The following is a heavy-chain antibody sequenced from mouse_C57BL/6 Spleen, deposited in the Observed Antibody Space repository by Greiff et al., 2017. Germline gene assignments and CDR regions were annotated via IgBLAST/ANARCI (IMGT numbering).Heavy chain of an antibody. CDR2: IDPSDSYT. CDR1: GYTFTSYW. V-gene: IGHV1-69*01. CDR3: ARRGGTAQAVFAY. J-gene: IGHJ3*01. D-gene: IGHD3-2*02. Sequence: QVQLQQPGAELVMPGASVKLSCKASGYTFTSYWMHWVKQRPGQGLEWIGEIDPSDSYTNYNQKFKGKSTLTVDKSSSTAYMQLSSLTSEDSAVYYCARRGGTAQAVFAYWGQGTLVTVSA.